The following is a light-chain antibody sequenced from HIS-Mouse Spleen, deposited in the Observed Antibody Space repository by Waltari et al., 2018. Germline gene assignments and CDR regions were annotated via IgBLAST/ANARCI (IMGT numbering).Light chain of an antibody. J-gene: IGLJ3*02. CDR3: QTWGTGIQGV. Sequence: QLVLTQSPSASASLVASVKLTCTLSSGHSSYAISWHQQQPEKGPRYLMKLNSAGSHSKGDGIPDRFSGSSSGAERYLTISSLQSEDEADYYCQTWGTGIQGVFGGGTKLTVL. CDR2: LNSAGSH. CDR1: SGHSSYA. V-gene: IGLV4-69*01.